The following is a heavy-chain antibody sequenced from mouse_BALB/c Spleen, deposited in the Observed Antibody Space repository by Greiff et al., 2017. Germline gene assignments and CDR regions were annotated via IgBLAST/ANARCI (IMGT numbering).Heavy chain of an antibody. D-gene: IGHD1-1*01. CDR2: ISSGGST. J-gene: IGHJ4*01. CDR1: GFTFSSYA. Sequence: EVQRVESGGGLVKPGGSLKLSCAASGFTFSSYAMSWVRQTPEKRLEWVASISSGGSTYYPDSVKGRFTISRDNARNILYLQMSSLRSEDTAMYYCAREAGYYGSRYYAMDYWGQGTSVTVSS. CDR3: AREAGYYGSRYYAMDY. V-gene: IGHV5-6-5*01.